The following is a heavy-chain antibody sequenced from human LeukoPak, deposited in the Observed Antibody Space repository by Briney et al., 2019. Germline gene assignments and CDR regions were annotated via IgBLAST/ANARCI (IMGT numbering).Heavy chain of an antibody. J-gene: IGHJ5*02. CDR2: ISGSGGST. V-gene: IGHV3-23*01. D-gene: IGHD5-12*01. CDR1: GFTFGSYS. CDR3: AKEHRGYSGYMVGSCFDP. Sequence: GGSLRLSCAASGFTFGSYSMTWVRRAPGKGLEWVSSISGSGGSTYYADSVKGRFTISRDNSKKTLYLQMNSLRAEDTALYYCAKEHRGYSGYMVGSCFDPWGQGTLVTVSS.